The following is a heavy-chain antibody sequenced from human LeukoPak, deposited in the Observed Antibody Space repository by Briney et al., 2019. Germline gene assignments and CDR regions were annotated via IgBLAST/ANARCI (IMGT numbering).Heavy chain of an antibody. Sequence: SETLSLTCTVSGASIRSGSNYGGWIRQPPGKGLEWIGSISYSGTTYYNPSLGSRVTISVDTSKNQFSLKVISVTAADTAVYYCARYRIVVVPAAIGAFDIWGQGTMVTVSS. CDR3: ARYRIVVVPAAIGAFDI. J-gene: IGHJ3*02. CDR1: GASIRSGSNY. V-gene: IGHV4-39*01. CDR2: ISYSGTT. D-gene: IGHD2-2*02.